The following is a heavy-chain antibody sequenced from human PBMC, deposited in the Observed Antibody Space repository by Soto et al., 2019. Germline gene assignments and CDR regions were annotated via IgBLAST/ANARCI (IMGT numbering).Heavy chain of an antibody. CDR2: IRSKAYGGTT. CDR3: SRDSSTSYGDYYYGMDV. Sequence: LRLSCTGSGFTFGDYAMSWFRQAPGKGLEWVGLIRSKAYGGTTEYAASVRGRFTISRDDSKSIAYLQMNSLKTEDTAVYYCSRDSSTSYGDYYYGMDVWGQGTTVTVSS. J-gene: IGHJ6*02. D-gene: IGHD4-17*01. CDR1: GFTFGDYA. V-gene: IGHV3-49*03.